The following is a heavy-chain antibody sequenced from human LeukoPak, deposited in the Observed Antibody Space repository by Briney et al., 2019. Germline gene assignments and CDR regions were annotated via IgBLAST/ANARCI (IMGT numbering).Heavy chain of an antibody. D-gene: IGHD3-10*01. CDR3: ARHYYGSGSYYKSWFAP. CDR2: INPSGGST. Sequence: GASVKVSCKASGYTFTSYYMHWVRQAPGQGLEWMGIINPSGGSTSYAQKFQGRVTMTRDTSTSTVYMELSSLRSEDTAVYYCARHYYGSGSYYKSWFAPWGQGTLVTVSS. V-gene: IGHV1-46*03. CDR1: GYTFTSYY. J-gene: IGHJ5*02.